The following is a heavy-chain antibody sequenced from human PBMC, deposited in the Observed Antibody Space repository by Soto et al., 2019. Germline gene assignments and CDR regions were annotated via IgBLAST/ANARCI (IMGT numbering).Heavy chain of an antibody. CDR2: IHPRDSDT. Sequence: GESLKISCKGSGYTFTNYWIAWVRLMPGKGLEWMGLIHPRDSDTRDSPSFQGQVTMSADKSIDTVYLHLSSLKASDSAMYYCARLYTSGWPFDYWGQGTPVTVSS. CDR1: GYTFTNYW. V-gene: IGHV5-51*01. J-gene: IGHJ4*02. CDR3: ARLYTSGWPFDY. D-gene: IGHD6-19*01.